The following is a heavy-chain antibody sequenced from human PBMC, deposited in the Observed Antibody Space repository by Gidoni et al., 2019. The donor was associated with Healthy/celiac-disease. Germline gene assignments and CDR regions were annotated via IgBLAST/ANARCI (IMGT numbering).Heavy chain of an antibody. D-gene: IGHD6-6*01. CDR2: INQSGST. J-gene: IGHJ6*02. V-gene: IGHV4-34*01. Sequence: QVQLQQWGAGLLKPSETLSLTCAAYGGSFSGYYWSWIRQPPGKGLEWIGEINQSGSTNYNPSLKSRVTISVDTSKNQFSLKLSSVTAADTAVYYCARAIAARSRYYYYGMDVWGQGTTVTVSS. CDR1: GGSFSGYY. CDR3: ARAIAARSRYYYYGMDV.